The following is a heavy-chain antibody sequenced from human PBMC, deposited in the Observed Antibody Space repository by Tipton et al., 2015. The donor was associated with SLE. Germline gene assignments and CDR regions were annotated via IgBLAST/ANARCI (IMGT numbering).Heavy chain of an antibody. Sequence: GLVKPSETLSLTCGVYGGSFSGYYWSWIRQPPGKGLEWIGEINHSGSTNYNPSLKSRVTISVDTSKNQFSLKLSSVTAADTAVYYCARDPFFYDSSGIDIWGQGTMVTVSS. CDR2: INHSGST. CDR3: ARDPFFYDSSGIDI. D-gene: IGHD3-22*01. CDR1: GGSFSGYY. J-gene: IGHJ3*02. V-gene: IGHV4-34*01.